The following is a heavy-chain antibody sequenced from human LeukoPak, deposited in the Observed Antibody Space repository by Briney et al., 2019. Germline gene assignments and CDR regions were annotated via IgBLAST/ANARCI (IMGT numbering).Heavy chain of an antibody. Sequence: GGSLRLSCAASGFTFSSYSMNWVRQAPGKGLEWVSSISSSSYIYYADSVKGRFTISRDNSKNTLYLQMNSLRAEDTAVYYCAILAYYDPPFDYWGQGTLVTVSS. CDR3: AILAYYDPPFDY. CDR1: GFTFSSYS. J-gene: IGHJ4*02. CDR2: ISSSSYI. V-gene: IGHV3-21*04. D-gene: IGHD3-22*01.